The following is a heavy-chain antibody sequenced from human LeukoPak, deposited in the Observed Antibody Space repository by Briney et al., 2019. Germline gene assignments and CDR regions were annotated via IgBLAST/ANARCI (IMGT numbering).Heavy chain of an antibody. CDR3: AAGVGYTYGLSLGATALISDI. CDR1: GFTFSGCA. Sequence: SVKVSCKASGFTFSGCAMQWLRQARGQRLEWIGWIVVGTGKKDYAQRFQERVTVTTDMTTSTAYMELSSLRSEDTAVYYCAAGVGYTYGLSLGATALISDIWGQGTKVTVSA. V-gene: IGHV1-58*02. CDR2: IVVGTGKK. D-gene: IGHD5-18*01. J-gene: IGHJ3*02.